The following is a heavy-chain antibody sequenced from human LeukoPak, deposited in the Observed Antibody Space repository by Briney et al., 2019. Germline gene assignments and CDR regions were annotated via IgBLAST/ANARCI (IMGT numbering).Heavy chain of an antibody. CDR3: ARVWVVPAATDAFDI. D-gene: IGHD2-2*01. J-gene: IGHJ3*02. V-gene: IGHV1/OR15-1*04. CDR2: INPNSGGT. Sequence: GASVKVSCKASGYIFTDYYMHWVRQAPGQELGWMGRINPNSGGTNYAQKFQGRVTMTRDTSISTAYMELSRLRSDDTAVYYCARVWVVPAATDAFDIWGQGTMVTVSS. CDR1: GYIFTDYY.